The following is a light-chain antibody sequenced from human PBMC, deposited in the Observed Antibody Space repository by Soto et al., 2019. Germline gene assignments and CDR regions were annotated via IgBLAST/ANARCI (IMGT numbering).Light chain of an antibody. V-gene: IGKV3-15*01. CDR3: QQYNNCPPIT. J-gene: IGKJ5*01. CDR2: GAS. Sequence: EIVMAQSAASLSGSPGGGASRSCRASQSVGSNLAWYQQKPGQGPRLLIYGASTRATATPARLSGSGSGTELAANTRTRQSEYFAVYNCQQYNNCPPITLGPAT. CDR1: QSVGSN.